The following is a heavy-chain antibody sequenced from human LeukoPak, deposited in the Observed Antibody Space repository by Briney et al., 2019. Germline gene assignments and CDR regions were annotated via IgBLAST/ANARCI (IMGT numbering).Heavy chain of an antibody. CDR1: GYTLTSYG. J-gene: IGHJ2*01. CDR2: ISAYNGNT. CDR3: ARSPFGSYFPDYWYFDL. Sequence: RRASVKVSCKASGYTLTSYGISWVRQAPGQGLEWMGWISAYNGNTNYAQKLQGRVTMTTDTSTSTAYMELRSLRSDDTAVYYCARSPFGSYFPDYWYFDLWGRGTLVTVSS. V-gene: IGHV1-18*01. D-gene: IGHD1-26*01.